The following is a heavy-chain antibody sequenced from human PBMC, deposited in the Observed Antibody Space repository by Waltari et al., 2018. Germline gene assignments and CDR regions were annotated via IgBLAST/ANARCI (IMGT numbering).Heavy chain of an antibody. CDR2: IYSGGSST. Sequence: EVQLLASGGGLVQPGGSLRLSCAASGFTFSSYAMSWVRQAPGKGLEWVSVIYSGGSSTYYADSVKGRFTISRDNSKNTLYLQMNSLRAEDTAVYYCAKDGYCSGGSCYHDAFDIWGQGTMVTVSS. D-gene: IGHD2-15*01. CDR1: GFTFSSYA. CDR3: AKDGYCSGGSCYHDAFDI. J-gene: IGHJ3*02. V-gene: IGHV3-23*03.